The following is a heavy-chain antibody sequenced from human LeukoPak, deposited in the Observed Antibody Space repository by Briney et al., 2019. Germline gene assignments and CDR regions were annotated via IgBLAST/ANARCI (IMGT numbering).Heavy chain of an antibody. J-gene: IGHJ4*02. Sequence: PGGSLRLSCAASGFTFSNYWMHWVRQAPGKGLVSVSRINSDGSDTSYADSVKGRFTISRDNAKNTLFLQMNSLRAEDTAVYYCARSWLGSCSSSNCYAFDYWGQGTLVTVSS. CDR3: ARSWLGSCSSSNCYAFDY. CDR1: GFTFSNYW. CDR2: INSDGSDT. D-gene: IGHD2-2*01. V-gene: IGHV3-74*01.